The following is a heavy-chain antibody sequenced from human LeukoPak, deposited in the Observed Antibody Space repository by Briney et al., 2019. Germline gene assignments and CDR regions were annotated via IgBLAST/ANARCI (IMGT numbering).Heavy chain of an antibody. CDR2: ISNDGSNT. CDR3: ARATAGIYGLDV. J-gene: IGHJ6*02. D-gene: IGHD3-10*01. V-gene: IGHV3-74*01. Sequence: PGGSLRLSCAASGFTFSSYWMHWVRHAPGKGLVWVSRISNDGSNTTYADSVKGRFTISRDNAKNTLYLQMNSLRAEDTAVYYCARATAGIYGLDVWGQGTTVTVSS. CDR1: GFTFSSYW.